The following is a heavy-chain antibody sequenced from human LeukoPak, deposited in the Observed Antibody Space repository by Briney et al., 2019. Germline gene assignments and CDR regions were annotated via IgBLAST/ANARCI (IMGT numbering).Heavy chain of an antibody. CDR3: ARTYYYDSSGYPFDY. CDR1: GYTFTGYY. CDR2: TNPNSGGT. V-gene: IGHV1-2*02. Sequence: ASVKVSCKASGYTFTGYYMHWVRQAPGQGLEWMGWTNPNSGGTNYAQKFQGRVTMTRDTSISTAYMELSRLRSDDTAVYYCARTYYYDSSGYPFDYWGQGTLVTVSS. J-gene: IGHJ4*02. D-gene: IGHD3-22*01.